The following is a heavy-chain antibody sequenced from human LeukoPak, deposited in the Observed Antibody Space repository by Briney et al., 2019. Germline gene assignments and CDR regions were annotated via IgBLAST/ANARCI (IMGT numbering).Heavy chain of an antibody. D-gene: IGHD5-12*01. CDR1: GFTLSTSE. V-gene: IGHV3-48*03. CDR2: IRGDNSV. Sequence: WGSLRLSCAASGFTLSTSEMNWVRQAPGKGLEWVSHIRGDNSVLYADSVKGRFTISSDKATNSVYLEMNSLRAEDTAVYYCAREVVTEAIYSGYDAFDIWGQGTTVTVSS. CDR3: AREVVTEAIYSGYDAFDI. J-gene: IGHJ3*02.